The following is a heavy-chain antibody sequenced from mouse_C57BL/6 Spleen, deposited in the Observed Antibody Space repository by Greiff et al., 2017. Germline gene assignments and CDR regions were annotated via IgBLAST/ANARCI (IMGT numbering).Heavy chain of an antibody. V-gene: IGHV1-82*01. D-gene: IGHD2-3*01. CDR1: GYAFSSSW. Sequence: QVQLQQSGPELVKPGASVKISCKASGYAFSSSWMNWVKQRPGKGLEWIGRLYPGDGDTNYNGKFKGKATLTADKSSSTAYMQLSSLTSEDSAVYFCAREGGYDGYYDYWSQGTTLTVAS. CDR3: AREGGYDGYYDY. J-gene: IGHJ2*01. CDR2: LYPGDGDT.